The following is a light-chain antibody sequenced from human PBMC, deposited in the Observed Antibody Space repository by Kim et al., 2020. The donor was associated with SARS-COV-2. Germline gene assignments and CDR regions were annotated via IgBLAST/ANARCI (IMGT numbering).Light chain of an antibody. CDR1: SSNIGNNY. Sequence: QSVLTQPPSASGTPGQRVTFSCSGGSSNIGNNYVYWYQHLPGTAPKLLIYSDDQRPSGVPDRFSASKSGTSASLAISGLRSEDEAAYYCAAWDDSLSGVFGGGTQLTVL. J-gene: IGLJ3*02. CDR3: AAWDDSLSGV. V-gene: IGLV1-47*02. CDR2: SDD.